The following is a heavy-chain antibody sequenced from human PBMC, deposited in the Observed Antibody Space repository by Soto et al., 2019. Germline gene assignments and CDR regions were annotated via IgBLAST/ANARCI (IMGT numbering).Heavy chain of an antibody. CDR2: IYYSGST. V-gene: IGHV4-59*01. D-gene: IGHD6-6*01. Sequence: PSETLSLTCTVSGGSISSYYWSWIRQPPGKGLEWIGYIYYSGSTNYNPSLKSRVTISVDTSKNQFSLKLSSVTAADTAVYYCARDRRRYSSSYPLDYWGQGTLVTVSS. CDR3: ARDRRRYSSSYPLDY. CDR1: GGSISSYY. J-gene: IGHJ4*02.